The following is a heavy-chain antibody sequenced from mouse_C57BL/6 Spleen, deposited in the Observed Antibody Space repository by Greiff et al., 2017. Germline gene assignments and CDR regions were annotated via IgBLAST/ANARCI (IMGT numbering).Heavy chain of an antibody. V-gene: IGHV5-17*01. Sequence: EVMLVESGGGLVKPGGSLKLSCAASGFTFSDYGMHWVRQAPEKGLEWVAYISSGSSTNHYADTVKGRFTISRDNAKNTPFLQMTSLRSEDTAMYYCARVDYGSSYLFADWGQGTLVTVSA. CDR2: ISSGSSTN. CDR3: ARVDYGSSYLFAD. J-gene: IGHJ3*01. D-gene: IGHD1-1*01. CDR1: GFTFSDYG.